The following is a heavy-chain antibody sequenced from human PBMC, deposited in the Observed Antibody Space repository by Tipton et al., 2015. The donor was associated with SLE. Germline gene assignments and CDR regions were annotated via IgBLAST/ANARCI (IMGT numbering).Heavy chain of an antibody. D-gene: IGHD5-12*01. CDR1: GGSISSYY. J-gene: IGHJ5*02. CDR2: IYYSGST. V-gene: IGHV4-59*01. CDR3: ARVDIVAPFDP. Sequence: TLSLTCTVSGGSISSYYWSWIRQPPGKGLEWIGYIYYSGSTNYNPSLKSRVTISADTSKNQFSLKLSSVTAADTAVYYCARVDIVAPFDPWGQGTLVTVSS.